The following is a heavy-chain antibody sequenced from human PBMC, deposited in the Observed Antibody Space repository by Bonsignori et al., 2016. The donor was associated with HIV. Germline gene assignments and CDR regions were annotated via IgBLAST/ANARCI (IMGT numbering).Heavy chain of an antibody. J-gene: IGHJ6*03. Sequence: SETLSLTCTVSGGSISSSSYYWGWIRQPPGKGLEWIGSIYYSGSTYYNPSLKSRVTISVDTSKNQFSLKLSSVTAADTAVYFCARGQRTPFSGSPYSARYMDVWGKGTTVTVSS. CDR1: GGSISSSSYY. CDR3: ARGQRTPFSGSPYSARYMDV. V-gene: IGHV4-39*07. CDR2: IYYSGST. D-gene: IGHD1-26*01.